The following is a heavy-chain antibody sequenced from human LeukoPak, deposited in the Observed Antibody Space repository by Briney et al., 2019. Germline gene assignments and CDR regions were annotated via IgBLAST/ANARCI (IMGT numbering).Heavy chain of an antibody. J-gene: IGHJ4*02. Sequence: SVKVSCKASGGTFSSYAISWVRQAPGQGFEWMGGIIPIFGTANYAQKFQGRVTITADESTSTAYMELSSLRSEDTAVYYCARDLTAMGGLWGQGTLVTVSS. CDR1: GGTFSSYA. CDR2: IIPIFGTA. V-gene: IGHV1-69*13. CDR3: ARDLTAMGGL. D-gene: IGHD5-18*01.